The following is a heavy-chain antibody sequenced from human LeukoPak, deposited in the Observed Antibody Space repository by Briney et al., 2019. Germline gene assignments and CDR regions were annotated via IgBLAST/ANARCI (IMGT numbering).Heavy chain of an antibody. CDR1: GGSFSGYY. D-gene: IGHD3-10*01. CDR3: SRGLMRYYGSGSYPFWFDP. J-gene: IGHJ5*02. V-gene: IGHV4-34*01. CDR2: INHSGST. Sequence: SETLSLTCAVYGGSFSGYYWSWIRQPPGKGLEWIGEINHSGSTNYNPSLTSRVTISVDTSKNQFSLKLSSVTAADTAVYYCSRGLMRYYGSGSYPFWFDPWGQGTLVTVSS.